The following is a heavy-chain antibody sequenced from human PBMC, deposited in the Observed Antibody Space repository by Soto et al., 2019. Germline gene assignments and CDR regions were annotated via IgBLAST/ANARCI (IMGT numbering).Heavy chain of an antibody. J-gene: IGHJ4*02. Sequence: GSLRLSCAASGFIFSSYAMHWVRQAPGKGLEWVAVISYDGSNKYYADSVKGRFTISRDNSKNTLYLQMNSLRTEDTAVYYCAREGSCAAGKIFQGDYWGQGTRVTVSS. CDR1: GFIFSSYA. CDR3: AREGSCAAGKIFQGDY. D-gene: IGHD6-13*01. V-gene: IGHV3-30-3*01. CDR2: ISYDGSNK.